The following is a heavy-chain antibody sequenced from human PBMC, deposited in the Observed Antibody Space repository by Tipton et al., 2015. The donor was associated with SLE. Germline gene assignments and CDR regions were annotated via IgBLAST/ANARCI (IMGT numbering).Heavy chain of an antibody. Sequence: TLSLTCTVSGGSISSGGYYWSWIRQHPGKGLEWIGYIYYSGSTYYNPSLKSRVTISIDTSKNQFSLKLSSVTAADTAVYYCARDRGGYRYYYGMDVWGQGTTVTVSS. CDR2: IYYSGST. V-gene: IGHV4-31*03. D-gene: IGHD3-16*01. J-gene: IGHJ6*02. CDR3: ARDRGGYRYYYGMDV. CDR1: GGSISSGGYY.